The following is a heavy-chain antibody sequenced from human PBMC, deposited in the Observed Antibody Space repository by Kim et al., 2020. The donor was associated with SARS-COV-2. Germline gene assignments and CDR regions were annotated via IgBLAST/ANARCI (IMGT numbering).Heavy chain of an antibody. D-gene: IGHD3-16*02. CDR1: GFTFSSYA. CDR2: ISGSGGST. Sequence: GGSLRLSCAASGFTFSSYAMSCVRQAPGKGLEWVSAISGSGGSTYYADSVKGRFTISRDNSKNTLYLQMNSLRAEDTAVYYCAKRVITFGGVIVPAGDYWGQGTLVTVSS. V-gene: IGHV3-23*01. J-gene: IGHJ4*02. CDR3: AKRVITFGGVIVPAGDY.